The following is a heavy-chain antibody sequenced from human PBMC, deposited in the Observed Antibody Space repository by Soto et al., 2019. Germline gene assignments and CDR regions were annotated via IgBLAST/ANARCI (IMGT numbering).Heavy chain of an antibody. J-gene: IGHJ6*02. CDR1: GYTFTSYG. CDR3: AREKQWLVYYYYGMDV. CDR2: ISAYNGNT. Sequence: ASVKVSCKASGYTFTSYGISWVRQAPGQGLEWMGWISAYNGNTNYAQKLQGRVTMTTDTSTSTAYMELRSLRSDDTAVYYCAREKQWLVYYYYGMDVWGQGTTVTVSS. V-gene: IGHV1-18*01. D-gene: IGHD6-19*01.